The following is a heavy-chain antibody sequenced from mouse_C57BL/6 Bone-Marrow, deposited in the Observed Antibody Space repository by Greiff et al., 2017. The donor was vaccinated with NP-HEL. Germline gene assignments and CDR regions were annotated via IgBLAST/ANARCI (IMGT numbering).Heavy chain of an antibody. J-gene: IGHJ3*01. D-gene: IGHD2-4*01. V-gene: IGHV5-4*01. CDR3: ASYDYDGGAY. Sequence: EVQRVESGGGLVKPGGSLKLSCAASGFTFSSYAMSWVRQTPEKRLEWVATISDGGSYTYYPDNVQGRFTISRDNAKNNLYLQMSHLKSEDTAMYYCASYDYDGGAYWGQGTLVTVSA. CDR2: ISDGGSYT. CDR1: GFTFSSYA.